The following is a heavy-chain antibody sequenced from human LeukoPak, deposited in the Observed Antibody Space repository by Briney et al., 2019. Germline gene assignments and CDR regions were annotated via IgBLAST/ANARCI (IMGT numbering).Heavy chain of an antibody. CDR2: IKSKTDGGTT. Sequence: PGGSLRLSCAASGFTFSNAWMSWVRQAPGKGLEWVGRIKSKTDGGTTDYAAPVKGRFTISRDDSKNTLYLQMNSLKTEDTAVYYXXGTYYYDXXGLDYWGQGTLVTVSS. V-gene: IGHV3-15*01. CDR1: GFTFSNAW. D-gene: IGHD3-22*01. CDR3: XGTYYYDXXGLDY. J-gene: IGHJ4*02.